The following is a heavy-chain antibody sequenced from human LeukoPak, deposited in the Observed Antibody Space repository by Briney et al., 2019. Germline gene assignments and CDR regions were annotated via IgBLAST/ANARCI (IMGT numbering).Heavy chain of an antibody. Sequence: SETLSLTCTVSGGSISSYYWSWIRQPPGKGLEWIWYIYYSGSTNYNPSLKSRVTISVDTSKNQFSLKLSSVTAADTPVYYCAREGLVPGYFDYWGQGTLVTVSS. V-gene: IGHV4-59*12. CDR2: IYYSGST. D-gene: IGHD6-19*01. CDR3: AREGLVPGYFDY. J-gene: IGHJ4*02. CDR1: GGSISSYY.